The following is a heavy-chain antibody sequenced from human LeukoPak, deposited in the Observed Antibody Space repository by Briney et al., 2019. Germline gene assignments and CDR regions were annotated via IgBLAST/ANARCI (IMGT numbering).Heavy chain of an antibody. V-gene: IGHV4-4*07. Sequence: SETLSLTCTVPGGSISSYYWSWIRQPAGKGLEWIGRIYTSGSTNYNPSLKSRVTMSVDTSKNQFSLKLSSVTAADTAVYYCARQSVVVPAAGGDWFDPWGQGTLVTVSS. CDR3: ARQSVVVPAAGGDWFDP. CDR2: IYTSGST. J-gene: IGHJ5*02. D-gene: IGHD2-2*01. CDR1: GGSISSYY.